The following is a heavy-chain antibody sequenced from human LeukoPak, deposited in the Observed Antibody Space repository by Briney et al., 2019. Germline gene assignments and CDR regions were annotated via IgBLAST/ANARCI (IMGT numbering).Heavy chain of an antibody. J-gene: IGHJ5*02. CDR3: ARGRVLRRWWQKAWFDP. Sequence: GSLRLSCAASGFTFSSYSMNWVRQAPGKGLEWIGEINHSGSTNYNPSLKSRVTISVDTSKNQFSLKLSSVTAADTAVYYCARGRVLRRWWQKAWFDPWGQGTLVTVSS. CDR2: INHSGST. CDR1: GFTFSSYS. D-gene: IGHD2-15*01. V-gene: IGHV4-34*01.